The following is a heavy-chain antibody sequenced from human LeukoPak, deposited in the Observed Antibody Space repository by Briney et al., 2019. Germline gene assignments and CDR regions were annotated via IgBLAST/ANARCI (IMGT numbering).Heavy chain of an antibody. J-gene: IGHJ4*02. V-gene: IGHV5-51*01. D-gene: IGHD3-22*01. Sequence: GESLKISCKGSGYDFASYWIGWVRQMPGKDLEWMGIIYPGDSDTKYSPSFQGQVTISADKSISTAYLQWSSLKASDTAMYYCARVADSSGYCFDSWGQGTLVTVSS. CDR2: IYPGDSDT. CDR3: ARVADSSGYCFDS. CDR1: GYDFASYW.